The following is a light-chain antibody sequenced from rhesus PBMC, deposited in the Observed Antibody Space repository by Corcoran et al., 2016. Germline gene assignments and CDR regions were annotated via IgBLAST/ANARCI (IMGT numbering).Light chain of an antibody. CDR2: EVS. Sequence: DIVMTQTPLSLPVTPGEPASISCRSSQSLLDSEDGNTYLDWYLQKPGQFQQLLIYEVSNLASGVPDRFSGCGSETDFTLKISRVEAEDVGVYYCMQALEFPFTFGPGTKLDIK. J-gene: IGKJ3*01. V-gene: IGKV2-104*02. CDR1: QSLLDSEDGNTY. CDR3: MQALEFPFT.